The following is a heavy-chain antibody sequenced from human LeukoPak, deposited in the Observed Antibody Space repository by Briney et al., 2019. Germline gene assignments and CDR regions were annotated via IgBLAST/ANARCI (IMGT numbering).Heavy chain of an antibody. J-gene: IGHJ3*02. CDR1: GGSISSYY. V-gene: IGHV4-59*01. CDR3: ASDQTRAKDAFDI. Sequence: SETLSLTCTVSGGSISSYYWSWIRQPPGKGLEWIGYIHYSGSTNYNPSLKSRVTISVDTSKNQLSLKLSSVTAADTAVYYCASDQTRAKDAFDIWGQGTMVTVSS. CDR2: IHYSGST.